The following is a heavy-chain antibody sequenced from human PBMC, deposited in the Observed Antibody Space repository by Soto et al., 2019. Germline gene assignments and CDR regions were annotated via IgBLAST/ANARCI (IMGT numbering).Heavy chain of an antibody. Sequence: QVQLVESGGGVVQPGRSLRLSCAASGFTFSSYAMHWVRQAPGKGLEWVTIISYDGSKKYYADSVKGRFTISRDSSKNTLYLQMNSLRAEDTAVYYCARDLRPFYDGSGYYFTNWYFDLWGRGTLVTVSS. V-gene: IGHV3-30-3*01. CDR3: ARDLRPFYDGSGYYFTNWYFDL. J-gene: IGHJ2*01. CDR2: ISYDGSKK. CDR1: GFTFSSYA. D-gene: IGHD3-22*01.